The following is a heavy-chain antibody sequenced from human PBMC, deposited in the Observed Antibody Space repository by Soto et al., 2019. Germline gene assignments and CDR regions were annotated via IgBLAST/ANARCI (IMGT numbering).Heavy chain of an antibody. V-gene: IGHV4-59*01. J-gene: IGHJ4*02. D-gene: IGHD2-2*01. CDR2: IHYSGST. CDR3: ARDFGRHCSSTSCDPFYFDY. CDR1: GVSISDYY. Sequence: QVQLQESGPGLVKPSETLSLTCTVSGVSISDYYWSWIRQPPGKGLEWIGYIHYSGSTDYNPSLKSRVTISVDTSKNHFSLELTSVTATDTAVYYCARDFGRHCSSTSCDPFYFDYWGQGTLVTVSS.